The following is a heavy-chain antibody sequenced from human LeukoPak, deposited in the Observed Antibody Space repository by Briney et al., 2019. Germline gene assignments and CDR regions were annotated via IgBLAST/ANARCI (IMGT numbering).Heavy chain of an antibody. V-gene: IGHV5-51*01. Sequence: GESLKISCKGSGYRFTSYWIGWVRQMPGKGLEWMGIIYPGDSDTRYSPSFQGQVTISGDKSISTAYLQWSSLKASDTAMYYCARHRSSAYYDFWSGYYPDYWGQGTLVTVSS. CDR2: IYPGDSDT. CDR3: ARHRSSAYYDFWSGYYPDY. J-gene: IGHJ4*02. D-gene: IGHD3-3*01. CDR1: GYRFTSYW.